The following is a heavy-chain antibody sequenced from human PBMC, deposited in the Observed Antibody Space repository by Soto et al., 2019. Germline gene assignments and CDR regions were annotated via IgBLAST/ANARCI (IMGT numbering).Heavy chain of an antibody. D-gene: IGHD5-12*01. Sequence: QVQLVESGGGVVQPGRSLRLSCAASGFTFKNYAMHWVRQAPGKGLEWVAVISYDGSIEFYADSVKGRFTISRDDFKNTMFLQMGSLRVEDTAVYYCARGRGYSGDDHYYYFDMDVWGQGTTVTVSS. CDR1: GFTFKNYA. V-gene: IGHV3-30-3*01. CDR2: ISYDGSIE. J-gene: IGHJ6*02. CDR3: ARGRGYSGDDHYYYFDMDV.